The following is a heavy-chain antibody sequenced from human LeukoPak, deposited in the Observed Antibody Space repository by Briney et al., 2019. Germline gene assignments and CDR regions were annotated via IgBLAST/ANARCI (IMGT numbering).Heavy chain of an antibody. CDR3: AGGPRIAVAGTLFFRYYYYMDV. CDR2: IYYSGST. J-gene: IGHJ6*03. CDR1: GGSISSYY. V-gene: IGHV4-59*01. Sequence: PSETLSLTCTVSGGSISSYYWSWIRQPPGKGLEWIGYIYYSGSTNYNPSLKSRVTISVDTSKNQFSLKLSSVTAADTAVYYCAGGPRIAVAGTLFFRYYYYMDVWGKGTTVTISS. D-gene: IGHD6-19*01.